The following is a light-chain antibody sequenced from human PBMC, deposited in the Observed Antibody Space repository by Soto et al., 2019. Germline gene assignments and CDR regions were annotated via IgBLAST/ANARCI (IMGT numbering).Light chain of an antibody. CDR1: HNIRSD. Sequence: VMTQSPATLSVSPGERDTLSCRASHNIRSDLAWYQQKPGQAPRLLMYGASIRATGIPARFSGRGSGTDFTLTISILQSEDHAIYDCQQYINLTFGKGTKMEIK. CDR2: GAS. J-gene: IGKJ1*01. CDR3: QQYINLT. V-gene: IGKV3D-15*03.